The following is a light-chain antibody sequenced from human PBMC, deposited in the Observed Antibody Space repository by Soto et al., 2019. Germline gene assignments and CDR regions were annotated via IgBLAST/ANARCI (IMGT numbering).Light chain of an antibody. CDR2: GAS. Sequence: DMVMTQSPAILSVSPGERATLSCRASQSVSSSLAWYQQKPGRSPRLLIYGASTRAIGIPARFSGSGSGTEFTLTISSLQSEDFAVYYCLQYNNWWTFGQGTRWISN. V-gene: IGKV3-15*01. CDR1: QSVSSS. J-gene: IGKJ1*01. CDR3: LQYNNWWT.